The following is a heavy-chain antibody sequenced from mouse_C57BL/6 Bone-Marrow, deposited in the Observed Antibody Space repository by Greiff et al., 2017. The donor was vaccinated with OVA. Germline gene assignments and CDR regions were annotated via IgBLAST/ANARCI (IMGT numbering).Heavy chain of an antibody. J-gene: IGHJ4*01. CDR3: TRSDGPFGLYAMDY. Sequence: VQLQQSGAELVRPGASVTLSCKASGYTFTDYEMHWVKQTPVHGLEWIGAIDPETGGTAYNQKFKGKAILTADKSSSTAYMELRSLTSEDSAVYYGTRSDGPFGLYAMDYWGQGSSVTVSS. D-gene: IGHD2-3*01. V-gene: IGHV1-15*01. CDR2: IDPETGGT. CDR1: GYTFTDYE.